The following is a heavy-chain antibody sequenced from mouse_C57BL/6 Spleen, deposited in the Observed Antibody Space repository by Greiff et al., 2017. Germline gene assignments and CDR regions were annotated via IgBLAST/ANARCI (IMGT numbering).Heavy chain of an antibody. J-gene: IGHJ2*01. CDR1: GYTFTSYW. CDR3: ARGGTGTGDFDY. CDR2: IHPNSGST. V-gene: IGHV1-64*01. D-gene: IGHD4-1*01. Sequence: QVQLQQPGAELVKPGASVKLSCKASGYTFTSYWMHWVKQRPGQGLEWIGMIHPNSGSTNYNEKFKSKATLTVDKSSSTAYMQLSSLTSEDSAVYYCARGGTGTGDFDYWGQGTTLTVSS.